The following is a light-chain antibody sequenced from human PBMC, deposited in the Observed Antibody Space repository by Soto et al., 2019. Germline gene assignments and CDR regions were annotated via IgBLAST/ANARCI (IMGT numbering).Light chain of an antibody. J-gene: IGKJ3*01. CDR1: QVISSS. V-gene: IGKV1-27*01. Sequence: DIQMTQSPSSLSASVGDRVTLTCRASQVISSSLAWYQHKPGKVPELLIYAASTLHSGVPSRFSGSGSGRDFTLTISSLQPEDVATYYCQEYYSPPFTFGPGTKVNFK. CDR2: AAS. CDR3: QEYYSPPFT.